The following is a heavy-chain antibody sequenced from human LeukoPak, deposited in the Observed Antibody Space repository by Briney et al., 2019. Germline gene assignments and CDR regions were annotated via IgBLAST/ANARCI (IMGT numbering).Heavy chain of an antibody. D-gene: IGHD5-24*01. V-gene: IGHV4-61*02. CDR1: GGSNSSGSYY. J-gene: IGHJ5*02. CDR3: ARDYRDGYNYEWFDP. Sequence: SETLSLTCTVSGGSNSSGSYYWTWVRQPAGKGLEWIGRIYTSGSTNYNPSLKSRVTISVDTSKNQFSLKLSSVTAADTAVYYCARDYRDGYNYEWFDPWGQGTLVTVSS. CDR2: IYTSGST.